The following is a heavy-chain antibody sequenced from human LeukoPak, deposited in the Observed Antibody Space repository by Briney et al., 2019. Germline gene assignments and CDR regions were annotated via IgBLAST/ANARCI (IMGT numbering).Heavy chain of an antibody. CDR1: GGSIGSDSYY. J-gene: IGHJ4*02. Sequence: PSETLSLTCAVSGGSIGSDSYYWGWIRQPPGKGLEWIGTIYYNGNTYSNPYLKSRLTISVDTSKNQFSLKLSSVTAADTAVYYCARSPTVTTFHFDYWGQGTLVTVSS. CDR2: IYYNGNT. CDR3: ARSPTVTTFHFDY. D-gene: IGHD4-11*01. V-gene: IGHV4-39*01.